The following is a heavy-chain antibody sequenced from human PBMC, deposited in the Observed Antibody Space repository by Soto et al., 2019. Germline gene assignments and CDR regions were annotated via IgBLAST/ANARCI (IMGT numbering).Heavy chain of an antibody. CDR3: ARVLRGGYFSYYGMDV. J-gene: IGHJ6*02. CDR2: ISYDGSNK. V-gene: IGHV3-30-3*01. CDR1: GFTFSSYA. Sequence: GGSLRLSCAASGFTFSSYAMHGARQAPGKGLEWVAVISYDGSNKYYADSVKGRFTISRDNSKNTLYLQMNSLRAEDTAVYYCARVLRGGYFSYYGMDVWGQGTTVTVSS. D-gene: IGHD1-26*01.